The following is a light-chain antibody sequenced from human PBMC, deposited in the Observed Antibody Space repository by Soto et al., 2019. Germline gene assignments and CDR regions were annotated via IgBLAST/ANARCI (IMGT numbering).Light chain of an antibody. J-gene: IGKJ1*01. Sequence: DIQMTQSPSTLSASVGDRVTITCRASQSISNWLAWYQQKPGKAPKILIYKTSSLESGVPSRFSGSGSGTEFTLTISSLQPDDFATYYCQQYNSYGTFGQGTKVDVK. CDR3: QQYNSYGT. V-gene: IGKV1-5*03. CDR2: KTS. CDR1: QSISNW.